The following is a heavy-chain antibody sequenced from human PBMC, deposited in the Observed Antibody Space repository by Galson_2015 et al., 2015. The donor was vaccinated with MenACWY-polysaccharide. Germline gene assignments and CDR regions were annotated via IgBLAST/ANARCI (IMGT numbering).Heavy chain of an antibody. V-gene: IGHV3-11*04. CDR3: ARDAQRGYSGYACFFDY. J-gene: IGHJ4*02. D-gene: IGHD5-12*01. CDR1: GFSLGAWY. CDR2: ISKSGDSI. Sequence: SLRLSCAASGFSLGAWYMSWIRQAPGKGLVWLSYISKSGDSIYYGDSVKGRFAISRDNAKNSLYLQLNSLEVEDTAVYYCARDAQRGYSGYACFFDYWGQGTLVPVSS.